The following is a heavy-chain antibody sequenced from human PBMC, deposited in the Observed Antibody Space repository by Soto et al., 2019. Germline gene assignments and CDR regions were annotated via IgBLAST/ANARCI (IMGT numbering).Heavy chain of an antibody. Sequence: SVKVSCKASGGTFSSHTISWVRQAPGQGLEWMGRIIPILGIANYAQKFQGRVTITAEKSTSTAYMELSSLRSEDTAVYYCARDIYYGSGSKNWFYPWGQGTLVTVSS. CDR3: ARDIYYGSGSKNWFYP. J-gene: IGHJ5*02. CDR1: GGTFSSHT. CDR2: IIPILGIA. D-gene: IGHD3-10*01. V-gene: IGHV1-69*04.